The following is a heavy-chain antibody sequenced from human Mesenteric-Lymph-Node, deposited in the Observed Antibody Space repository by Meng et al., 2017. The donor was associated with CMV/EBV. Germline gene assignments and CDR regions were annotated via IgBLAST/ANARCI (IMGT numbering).Heavy chain of an antibody. J-gene: IGHJ3*02. CDR3: TTGVLTGDSDAFDI. V-gene: IGHV3-15*01. D-gene: IGHD7-27*01. Sequence: GESLKISCAASGFTFNDAWMSWVRQAPGKGLEWVGRIKSKTYDGTTEYAAPVKGRFTISRDDSKTTVYLQMNGLKIEDTAVYYCTTGVLTGDSDAFDIWGQGTMVTVSS. CDR2: IKSKTYDGTT. CDR1: GFTFNDAW.